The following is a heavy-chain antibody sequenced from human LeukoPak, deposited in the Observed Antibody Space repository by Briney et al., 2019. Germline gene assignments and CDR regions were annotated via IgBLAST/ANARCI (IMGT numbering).Heavy chain of an antibody. CDR2: ISYDGSNK. CDR3: ARGDFRWEMATTIAFDI. V-gene: IGHV3-30*04. Sequence: QAGGSLRLSCAASGFTFSSYAMHWVRQAPGKGLEWVAVISYDGSNKYYADSVKGRFTISRDNSKNTLFLQMNSLRAEDTAVYYCARGDFRWEMATTIAFDIWGQGTMSPSLQ. D-gene: IGHD5-24*01. J-gene: IGHJ3*02. CDR1: GFTFSSYA.